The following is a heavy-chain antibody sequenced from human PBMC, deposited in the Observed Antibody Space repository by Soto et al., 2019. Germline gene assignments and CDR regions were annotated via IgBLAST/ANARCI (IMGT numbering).Heavy chain of an antibody. CDR3: ARGRGSGSYPPVINYYYYGMDV. J-gene: IGHJ6*02. D-gene: IGHD3-10*01. Sequence: GASVKVSCKASGGTFSSYAISWVRQAPGQGLEWMGGIIPIFGTANYAQKFQGRVTITADESTSTAYMELSSLRSEDTAVYYCARGRGSGSYPPVINYYYYGMDVWGQGTTVTVSS. CDR2: IIPIFGTA. CDR1: GGTFSSYA. V-gene: IGHV1-69*13.